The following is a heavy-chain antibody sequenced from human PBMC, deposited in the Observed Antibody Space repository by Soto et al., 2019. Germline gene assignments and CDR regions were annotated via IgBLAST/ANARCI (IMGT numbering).Heavy chain of an antibody. CDR1: GGTFSSYA. CDR3: ARDRRSEKGIAAAGPLLPWCRMDV. CDR2: IIPIFGTA. V-gene: IGHV1-69*13. D-gene: IGHD6-13*01. Sequence: ASVKVSCKASGGTFSSYAISWVRQAPGQGLEWMGGIIPIFGTANYAQKFQGRVTITADESTSTAYMELSSLRSEDTAVYYCARDRRSEKGIAAAGPLLPWCRMDVWGQGTTVTVS. J-gene: IGHJ6*02.